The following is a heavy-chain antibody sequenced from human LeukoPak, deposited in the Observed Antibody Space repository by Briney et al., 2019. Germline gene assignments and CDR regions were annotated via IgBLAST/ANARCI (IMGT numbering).Heavy chain of an antibody. V-gene: IGHV4-59*01. J-gene: IGHJ4*02. CDR3: ARFSCSSTSCYIIDY. CDR1: GGSISSYY. Sequence: SETLSLTCTVSGGSISSYYWSWIRQPPGQGLEWVGYIHYSGNTNYNPSLKSRVTISVDTSENQISLKLSSVTAADTAVYYCARFSCSSTSCYIIDYWGQGTLVTVSS. D-gene: IGHD2-2*01. CDR2: IHYSGNT.